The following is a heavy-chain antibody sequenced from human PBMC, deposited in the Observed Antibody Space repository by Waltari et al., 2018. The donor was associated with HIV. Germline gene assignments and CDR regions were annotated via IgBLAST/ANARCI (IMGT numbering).Heavy chain of an antibody. CDR2: IKQEGSEK. J-gene: IGHJ4*02. CDR1: GFTFSSYW. V-gene: IGHV3-7*01. Sequence: EVQLVESGGGLVQPGGSLRLSCAASGFTFSSYWMSWVRQAPGKGLEWGANIKQEGSEKSYVDSVKGRFTISIGNAKNSLYLQINGLRAEDTAVYYCARVHIVTVGVDYWGQGTLVTVSS. CDR3: ARVHIVTVGVDY. D-gene: IGHD3-9*01.